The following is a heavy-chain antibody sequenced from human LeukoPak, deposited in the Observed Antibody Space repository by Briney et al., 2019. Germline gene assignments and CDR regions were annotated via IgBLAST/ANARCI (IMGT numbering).Heavy chain of an antibody. J-gene: IGHJ4*02. Sequence: SETLSLTCTVSGGSISGYYWGWIRQPPGKGLEWIGYIDHGGSTNYNPSLRSRVSISSDTSKIQFSLELTSVTAADTAVYYCARLKATVSIHAYFDSWGQGTLVTVSS. CDR1: GGSISGYY. D-gene: IGHD4-17*01. CDR2: IDHGGST. CDR3: ARLKATVSIHAYFDS. V-gene: IGHV4-59*01.